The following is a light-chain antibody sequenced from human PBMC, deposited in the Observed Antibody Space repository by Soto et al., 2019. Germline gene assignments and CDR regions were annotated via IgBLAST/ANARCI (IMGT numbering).Light chain of an antibody. V-gene: IGKV3-11*01. Sequence: EIVLTQSPPTLPLSPGERATLSCRASQGFSSLLAWYQQKPGQAPRLLIYDASSRATGIPTRFSGSGSGTDFTLTISSLEPEDFAVYYCQQRSNWPLTFGGGTKVEIK. CDR2: DAS. J-gene: IGKJ4*01. CDR1: QGFSSL. CDR3: QQRSNWPLT.